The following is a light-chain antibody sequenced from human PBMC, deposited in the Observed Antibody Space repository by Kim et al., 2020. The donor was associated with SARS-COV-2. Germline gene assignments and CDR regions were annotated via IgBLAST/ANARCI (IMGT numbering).Light chain of an antibody. CDR2: GVS. J-gene: IGKJ2*01. Sequence: VSAVERATLFCRASQSISSHLVWYQKKPGQPPRLFVDGVSTRATGIPARFSGSGSATEFTLTISSLQSEDFAVYYCQQYNNWPYTFGQGTKVDIK. CDR1: QSISSH. V-gene: IGKV3-15*01. CDR3: QQYNNWPYT.